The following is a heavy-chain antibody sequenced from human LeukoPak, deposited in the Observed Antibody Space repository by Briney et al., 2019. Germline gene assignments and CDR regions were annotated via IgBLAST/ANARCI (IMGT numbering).Heavy chain of an antibody. Sequence: GGSLRLSCAASGFTVSSNYMSWVRQAPGKGLEWVSVIYSGGSTYYADSVKGRFTISRDNSKNTLYLQMDSLRAEDTAVYYCAKSGTVTRWYFDYWGQGTLVTVSS. CDR3: AKSGTVTRWYFDY. CDR1: GFTVSSNY. D-gene: IGHD4-17*01. J-gene: IGHJ4*02. V-gene: IGHV3-53*05. CDR2: IYSGGST.